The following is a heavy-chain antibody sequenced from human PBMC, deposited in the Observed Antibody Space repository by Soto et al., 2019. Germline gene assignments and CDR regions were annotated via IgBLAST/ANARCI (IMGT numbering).Heavy chain of an antibody. V-gene: IGHV3-72*01. CDR1: GVTFSDHH. CDR2: TRNKANSYTT. Sequence: EVHLVESGGSLVQPGGSLRLSCAASGVTFSDHHMDWVRQAPGKGLEWVGRTRNKANSYTTEYAASVKGRFTISRDDSKNSLYPQMNSLKTEDTAVYYCSTDLGSWGQGTLVTVSS. J-gene: IGHJ5*02. CDR3: STDLGS.